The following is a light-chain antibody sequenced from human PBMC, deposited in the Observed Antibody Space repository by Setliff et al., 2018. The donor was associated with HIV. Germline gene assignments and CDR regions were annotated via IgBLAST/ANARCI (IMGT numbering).Light chain of an antibody. CDR1: SSDVGGYNY. J-gene: IGLJ2*01. V-gene: IGLV2-14*03. CDR3: SSYTTSSTVV. CDR2: DVS. Sequence: ALTQPASVSGSPGQSITISCTGTSSDVGGYNYVSWYQQHPGKAPKLMIFDVSNRPSGVSNRFSGSKSGNTASLTISGLQAEDEADYYCSSYTTSSTVVFGGGTKGTVL.